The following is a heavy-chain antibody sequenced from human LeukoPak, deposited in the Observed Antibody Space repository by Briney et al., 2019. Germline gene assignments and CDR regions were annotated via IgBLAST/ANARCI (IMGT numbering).Heavy chain of an antibody. CDR3: TRDKDYDFWSGYYTYYYYYMDV. Sequence: GGSLRLSCTASGFTFGDYAMSWFRQAPGKGLEWVGFIRSKAYGGTTEYAASVKGRFTISRDDSKSIAYLQMSSLKTEDTAVYYCTRDKDYDFWSGYYTYYYYYMDVWGKGTTVTVSS. J-gene: IGHJ6*03. V-gene: IGHV3-49*03. CDR1: GFTFGDYA. D-gene: IGHD3-3*01. CDR2: IRSKAYGGTT.